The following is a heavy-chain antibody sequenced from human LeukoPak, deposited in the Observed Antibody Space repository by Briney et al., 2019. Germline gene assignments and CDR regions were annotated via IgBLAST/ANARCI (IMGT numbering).Heavy chain of an antibody. Sequence: GGSLRLSCAASGFTFISYAMSWVRQAPGKGLEWVSAVIGSGGSTYYADSVKGRFTISRDNSQNTLYLQMNSLRAEDTAVYYCAKGKYCSGGSCPLGGGYWGQGTLVTVSS. V-gene: IGHV3-23*01. J-gene: IGHJ4*02. CDR3: AKGKYCSGGSCPLGGGY. CDR2: VIGSGGST. D-gene: IGHD2-15*01. CDR1: GFTFISYA.